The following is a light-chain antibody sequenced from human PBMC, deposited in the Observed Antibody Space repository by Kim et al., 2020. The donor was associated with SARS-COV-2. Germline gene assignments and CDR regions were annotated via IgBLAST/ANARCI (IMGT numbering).Light chain of an antibody. CDR3: AAWDDSLSGPI. J-gene: IGLJ2*01. V-gene: IGLV1-47*01. Sequence: ELTQPPSASGTPGQRVTISCSGSSSNIGSNYVYWYQQLPGTAPKLLIYRNNQRPSGVPDRFSGSKSGTSASLAISGLRSEDEADYYCAAWDDSLSGPIFGGGTQLTVL. CDR1: SSNIGSNY. CDR2: RNN.